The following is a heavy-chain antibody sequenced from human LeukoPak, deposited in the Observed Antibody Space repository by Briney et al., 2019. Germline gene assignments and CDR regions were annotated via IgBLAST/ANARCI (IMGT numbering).Heavy chain of an antibody. Sequence: SETLSLTCTVSGGSISSYYWSWIRQPPGKGLEWIGYIYYSGSTNYNPSLKSRVTISVDTSKNQFSLKLSSVTAADTAVYYCARDLIVVGGSAFDIWGQGTMVTVSS. D-gene: IGHD3-22*01. V-gene: IGHV4-59*12. CDR3: ARDLIVVGGSAFDI. CDR1: GGSISSYY. CDR2: IYYSGST. J-gene: IGHJ3*02.